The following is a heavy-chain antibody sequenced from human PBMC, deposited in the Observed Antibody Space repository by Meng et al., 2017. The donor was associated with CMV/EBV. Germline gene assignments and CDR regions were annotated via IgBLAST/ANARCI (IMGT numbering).Heavy chain of an antibody. CDR3: ARTPVADTAMVHYYYYGMDV. D-gene: IGHD5-18*01. CDR1: GFTFSSYG. V-gene: IGHV3-30*19. Sequence: GESLKISCAASGFTFSSYGMHWVRQAPGKGLEWVAVIAYDGSNKYYADSVKGRFTISRDNSKNTLYLQMNSLRAEDTAVYYCARTPVADTAMVHYYYYGMDVWGQGTTVTVSS. J-gene: IGHJ6*02. CDR2: IAYDGSNK.